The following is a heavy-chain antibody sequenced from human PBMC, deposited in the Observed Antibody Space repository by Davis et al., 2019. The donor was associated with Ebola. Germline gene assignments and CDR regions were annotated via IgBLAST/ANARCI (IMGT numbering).Heavy chain of an antibody. J-gene: IGHJ5*02. Sequence: GESLKISCAASGFSFSTYGMHWVRQAPDTGLEWLAAISYDGNTEFHTDSVKGRFAISRDDSKNTLYLQMNSLRPEDTAVYYCTREAVASDGVTILYNWFDPWGRGTLVTVSS. V-gene: IGHV3-30*03. CDR1: GFSFSTYG. CDR2: ISYDGNTE. CDR3: TREAVASDGVTILYNWFDP. D-gene: IGHD2-8*01.